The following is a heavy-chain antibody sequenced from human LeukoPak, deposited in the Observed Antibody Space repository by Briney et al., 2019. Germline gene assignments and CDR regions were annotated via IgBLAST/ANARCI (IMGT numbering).Heavy chain of an antibody. CDR1: GDSTSGYI. CDR2: MHADGDS. J-gene: IGHJ4*02. Sequence: PSAKLFLNCTATGDSTSGYIWSWIRQPAGKGLEGIARMHADGDSDYNPSLKSRITLSFDTPENQFSLTLTSVTAADTAVYFCARAPSGCGGTCAFDSWGQGTLVTVSS. V-gene: IGHV4-4*07. CDR3: ARAPSGCGGTCAFDS. D-gene: IGHD2-15*01.